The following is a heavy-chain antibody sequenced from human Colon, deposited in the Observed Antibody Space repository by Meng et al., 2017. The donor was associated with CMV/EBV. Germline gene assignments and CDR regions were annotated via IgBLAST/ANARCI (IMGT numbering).Heavy chain of an antibody. D-gene: IGHD2-2*01. CDR1: GYTFTNYD. J-gene: IGHJ6*02. CDR2: MNPNSGNT. V-gene: IGHV1-8*01. Sequence: ASVKVSCKASGYTFTNYDINWVRQATGQGLEWMGWMNPNSGNTGYAQKFQGRVTMTRNTSISTAYMELSSLRSEDTAVYYCARDHCSSTSCYWPYYYYYGMDVWGQGTTVTVSS. CDR3: ARDHCSSTSCYWPYYYYYGMDV.